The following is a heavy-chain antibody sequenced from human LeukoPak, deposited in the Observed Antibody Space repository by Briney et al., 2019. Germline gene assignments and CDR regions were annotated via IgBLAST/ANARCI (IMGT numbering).Heavy chain of an antibody. CDR3: ARDGSGSHRLDY. V-gene: IGHV4-38-2*02. Sequence: GSLRLSCVASGFAFGNYAMSWVRQPPGKGLEWIGSMYYSGSTYYNPSLKSRVTISVDTSKNQFSLKLSSVTAADTAVYYCARDGSGSHRLDYWGQGTLVTVSS. CDR2: MYYSGST. J-gene: IGHJ4*02. CDR1: GFAFGNYA. D-gene: IGHD3-10*01.